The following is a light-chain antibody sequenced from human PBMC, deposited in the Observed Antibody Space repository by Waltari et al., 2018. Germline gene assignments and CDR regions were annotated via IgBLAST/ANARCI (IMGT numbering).Light chain of an antibody. CDR2: WAS. Sequence: IVMTHSPDSLAVSLGERATINCKSSQSVLYSSNNKNYLAWYQQKAGQPPTLLIYWASNRASGVPDRFSGSGSGTDFTLTISSLQAEDVAVYYCQQYYATPPWTFGQGTKVEIK. CDR3: QQYYATPPWT. V-gene: IGKV4-1*01. J-gene: IGKJ1*01. CDR1: QSVLYSSNNKNY.